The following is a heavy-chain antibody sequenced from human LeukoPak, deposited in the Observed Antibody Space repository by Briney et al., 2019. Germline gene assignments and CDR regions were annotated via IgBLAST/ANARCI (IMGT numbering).Heavy chain of an antibody. CDR3: ARQPYMLGAYYFDY. Sequence: SETLSLTCTVSGGSMSSYYWSWIRQPPGKGLKCIGYIFYSGSTSYNPSLKSRVTLSVDTSKNHFSLKLGSVTAADTAVYYCARQPYMLGAYYFDYWGQGTLVTVSS. D-gene: IGHD1-26*01. CDR2: IFYSGST. J-gene: IGHJ4*02. CDR1: GGSMSSYY. V-gene: IGHV4-59*08.